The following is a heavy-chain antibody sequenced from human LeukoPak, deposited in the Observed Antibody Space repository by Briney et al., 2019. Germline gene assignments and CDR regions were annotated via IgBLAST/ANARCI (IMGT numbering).Heavy chain of an antibody. CDR1: GYTFTSYD. J-gene: IGHJ5*02. Sequence: ASVKVSCKASGYTFTSYDINWVRQATGQGLEWMGWMNPNSGNTGYAQKFQGRVTMTRNTSISTAYMELSSLRSEDTAVYYCAGEVAGGGRFDPWGQGTLVTVSS. V-gene: IGHV1-8*01. CDR3: AGEVAGGGRFDP. CDR2: MNPNSGNT. D-gene: IGHD3-10*01.